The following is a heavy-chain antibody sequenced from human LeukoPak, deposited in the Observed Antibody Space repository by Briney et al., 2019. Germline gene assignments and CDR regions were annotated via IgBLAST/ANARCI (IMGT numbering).Heavy chain of an antibody. J-gene: IGHJ3*02. CDR2: VYTSGTT. V-gene: IGHV4-61*02. CDR1: GGSISSGSYY. Sequence: SQTLSLTCTVSGGSISSGSYYWSWIRQPAGKGLEWIGRVYTSGTTNYNPSLKSRVTISLDTSKNQFSLKMTSVTAADTAVYFCARGGVYGHAFDIWGQGTMVTVSS. CDR3: ARGGVYGHAFDI. D-gene: IGHD2-8*01.